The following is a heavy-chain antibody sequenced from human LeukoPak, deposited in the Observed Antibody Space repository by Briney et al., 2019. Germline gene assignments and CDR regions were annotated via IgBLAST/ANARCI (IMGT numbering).Heavy chain of an antibody. CDR3: AKAGSPTYYYYMDV. D-gene: IGHD2-15*01. CDR2: ISWNSGSI. J-gene: IGHJ6*03. CDR1: GFTFDDYA. V-gene: IGHV3-9*01. Sequence: GGSLRLSCAASGFTFDDYAMHWVRQAPGKGLEWVSGISWNSGSIGYADSVKGRFTISRDNAKNSLYLQMNSLRAEDTAVYYCAKAGSPTYYYYMDVWGKGTTVTVSS.